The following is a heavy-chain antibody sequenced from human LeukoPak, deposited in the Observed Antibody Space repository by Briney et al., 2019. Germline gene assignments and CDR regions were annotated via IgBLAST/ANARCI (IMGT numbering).Heavy chain of an antibody. Sequence: SETLSLTCTVSGGSISSYYWSWIRQPPGKGLEWIGYIYTSGSTNYNPSLKSRVTISVDTSKNQFSLKLSSVTAADTAVYYCARDSSSDYFDYWGQGTLVTVSS. J-gene: IGHJ4*02. CDR3: ARDSSSDYFDY. CDR1: GGSISSYY. V-gene: IGHV4-4*09. CDR2: IYTSGST. D-gene: IGHD6-6*01.